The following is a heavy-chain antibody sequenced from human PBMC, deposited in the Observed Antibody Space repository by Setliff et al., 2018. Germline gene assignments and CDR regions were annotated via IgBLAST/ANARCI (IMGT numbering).Heavy chain of an antibody. CDR1: GNSFTNYW. D-gene: IGHD2-15*01. V-gene: IGHV5-51*01. Sequence: PGESLKISCKGSGNSFTNYWIGWVRQMPGKGLGWMGIIYPADSDTRYSPSFQGQVTISADKSISTAYVQWRSLKASDTAMYYCARVGTAGGYYFDFWGQGALVTVSS. J-gene: IGHJ4*02. CDR2: IYPADSDT. CDR3: ARVGTAGGYYFDF.